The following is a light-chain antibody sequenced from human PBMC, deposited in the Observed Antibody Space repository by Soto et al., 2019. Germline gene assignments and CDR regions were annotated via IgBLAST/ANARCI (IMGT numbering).Light chain of an antibody. V-gene: IGLV3-21*01. Sequence: SYELTQPPSVSVAPGETARITCGGNNIGRKSVHWYHQKPGQASVLVIYYDSDRPSGIPERFSGSNSGNTATLTITRVEAXXXXXXXXQVWDSNSDHSVFGGGTKLTV. CDR3: QVWDSNSDHSV. CDR1: NIGRKS. J-gene: IGLJ2*01. CDR2: YDS.